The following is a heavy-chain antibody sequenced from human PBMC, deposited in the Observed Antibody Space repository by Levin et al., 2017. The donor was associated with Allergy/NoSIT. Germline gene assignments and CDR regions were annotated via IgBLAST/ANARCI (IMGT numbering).Heavy chain of an antibody. CDR2: ISYDGSNK. Sequence: GGSLRLSCAASGFTFSSYGMHWVRQAPGKGLEWVAVISYDGSNKYYADSVKGRFTISRDNSKNTLYLQMNSLRAEDTAVYYCAKMGGSYSRYYFDYWGQGTLVTVSS. D-gene: IGHD1-26*01. V-gene: IGHV3-30*18. J-gene: IGHJ4*02. CDR3: AKMGGSYSRYYFDY. CDR1: GFTFSSYG.